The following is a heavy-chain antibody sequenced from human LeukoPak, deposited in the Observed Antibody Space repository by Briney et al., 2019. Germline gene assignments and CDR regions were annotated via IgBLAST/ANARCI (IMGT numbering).Heavy chain of an antibody. CDR1: GYTFTSYD. J-gene: IGHJ3*02. CDR3: ARGSGSSGYDAFDI. D-gene: IGHD3-22*01. CDR2: MNPNSGNT. Sequence: GASVKVSCKVSGYTFTSYDINWVRQATGQGLEWMGWMNPNSGNTGYAQKFQGRVTMTRNTSISTAYMELSSLRSEDTAVYYCARGSGSSGYDAFDIWGQGTMVTVSS. V-gene: IGHV1-8*01.